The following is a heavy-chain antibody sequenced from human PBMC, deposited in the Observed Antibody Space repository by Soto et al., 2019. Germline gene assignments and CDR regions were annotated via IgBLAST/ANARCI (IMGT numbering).Heavy chain of an antibody. CDR3: ARALRGRSGMDV. J-gene: IGHJ6*02. CDR2: IYYSGST. D-gene: IGHD1-26*01. CDR1: GGSISSGGYY. V-gene: IGHV4-31*02. Sequence: SETLSLTXTVSGGSISSGGYYWSWIRQHPGKGLEWIGYIYYSGSTYYNPSLKSRVTISVDTSKNQFSLKLSSVTAADTAVYYCARALRGRSGMDVWGQGTTVTVSS.